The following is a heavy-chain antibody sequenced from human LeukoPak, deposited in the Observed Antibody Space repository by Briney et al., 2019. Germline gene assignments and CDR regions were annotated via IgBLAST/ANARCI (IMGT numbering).Heavy chain of an antibody. Sequence: ASVKVSCKASGGTFSSYAISWVRQAPGQGLEWMGGIIPIFGTANYAQKFQGRVTITADESTSTAYMELSSLRSGDTAVYYCASGGGYSGYDWFDYWGQGTLVTVSS. CDR2: IIPIFGTA. D-gene: IGHD5-12*01. V-gene: IGHV1-69*01. J-gene: IGHJ4*02. CDR3: ASGGGYSGYDWFDY. CDR1: GGTFSSYA.